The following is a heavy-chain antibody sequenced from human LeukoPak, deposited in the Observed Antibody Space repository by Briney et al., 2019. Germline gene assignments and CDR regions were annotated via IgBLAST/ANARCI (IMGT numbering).Heavy chain of an antibody. V-gene: IGHV1-18*01. Sequence: GASVKVSCKASGYTFTSHGISWVRQAPGQGLELMGWINPYNGNTNYAQRLQGRVTLTTDTSTSTAYMELRSLRSDDPGGEYRSKIQPVGKNRVHPWGQGTLVTVSS. J-gene: IGHJ5*02. CDR2: INPYNGNT. D-gene: IGHD1-14*01. CDR3: SKIQPVGKNRVHP. CDR1: GYTFTSHG.